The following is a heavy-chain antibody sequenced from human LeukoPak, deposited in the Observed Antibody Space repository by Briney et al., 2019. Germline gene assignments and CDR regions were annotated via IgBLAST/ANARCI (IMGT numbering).Heavy chain of an antibody. D-gene: IGHD3-10*01. V-gene: IGHV4-34*01. CDR2: IYYSGST. CDR3: AESLSSGSYHFDY. J-gene: IGHJ4*02. CDR1: GGSFRGYF. Sequence: SETLSLTCAVYGGSFRGYFWSWIRQPPGKGLEWVGSIYYSGSTYYNPSLKSRVTISVDTSKNQFSLKLSSVTAADTAVYYCAESLSSGSYHFDYWGQGTLVTVSS.